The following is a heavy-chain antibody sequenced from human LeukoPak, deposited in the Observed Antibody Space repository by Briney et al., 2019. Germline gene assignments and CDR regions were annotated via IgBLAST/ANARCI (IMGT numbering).Heavy chain of an antibody. D-gene: IGHD3-10*01. Sequence: GGSLRLSCTTSGFTFGDYALTWFRQAPGKGLKWVGFIRTKSYGGTTEYAASVKGRFSISRDDFKSIAYLQMNSLRAEDTAVYYCARGEGYYGSGGRYYMDVWGKGTTVTISS. J-gene: IGHJ6*03. V-gene: IGHV3-49*03. CDR1: GFTFGDYA. CDR3: ARGEGYYGSGGRYYMDV. CDR2: IRTKSYGGTT.